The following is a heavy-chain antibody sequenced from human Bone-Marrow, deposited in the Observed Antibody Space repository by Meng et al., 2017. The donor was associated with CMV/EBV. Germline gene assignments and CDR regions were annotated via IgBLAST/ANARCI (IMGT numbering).Heavy chain of an antibody. CDR1: GDSASSNSAA. J-gene: IGHJ6*02. Sequence: SQTLSLTCAISGDSASSNSAAWNWIRQSPSRGLEWLGRTYYRSKWYNDYAVSVKSRITINPDTSKNQFSLQLNSVTPEDTAVYYCARGGLARPIYYYYGMDVWGQGTTVTVSS. CDR3: ARGGLARPIYYYYGMDV. D-gene: IGHD6-6*01. V-gene: IGHV6-1*01. CDR2: TYYRSKWYN.